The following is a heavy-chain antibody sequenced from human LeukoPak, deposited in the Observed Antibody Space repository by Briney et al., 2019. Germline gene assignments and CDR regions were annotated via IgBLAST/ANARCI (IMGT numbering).Heavy chain of an antibody. Sequence: GASVKVSCKASGYTFTAYYMYWVRQAPGQGLEWMGWINPNSGGTNYAQKFQGRVTMTRDTSISTAYMELSRLRSGDTAVYYCARATDTAMVTGWFDPWGQGTLVTVSS. J-gene: IGHJ5*02. CDR3: ARATDTAMVTGWFDP. V-gene: IGHV1-2*02. D-gene: IGHD5-18*01. CDR1: GYTFTAYY. CDR2: INPNSGGT.